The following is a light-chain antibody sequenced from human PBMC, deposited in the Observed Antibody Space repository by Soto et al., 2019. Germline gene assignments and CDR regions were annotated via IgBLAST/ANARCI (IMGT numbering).Light chain of an antibody. J-gene: IGLJ2*01. V-gene: IGLV2-23*01. CDR3: CSYARSNTVV. CDR1: GSDVGCYNL. CDR2: EGS. Sequence: QAVVTQPASVSGSPGQSITISCTGTGSDVGCYNLVSWYQQHPGKAPKLLIYEGSKRPSGVSNRFSGSKSGNTASLTISGLQAEDEADYSCCSYARSNTVVFGGGTKVTVL.